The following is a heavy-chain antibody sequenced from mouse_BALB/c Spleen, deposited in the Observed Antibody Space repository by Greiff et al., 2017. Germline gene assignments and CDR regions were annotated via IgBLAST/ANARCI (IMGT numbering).Heavy chain of an antibody. CDR3: ARGRWLPYYFDY. J-gene: IGHJ2*01. CDR1: GYTFTEYT. Sequence: VQLQQSGPELVKPGASVKISCKTSGYTFTEYTMHWVKQSHGKSLEWIGGINPYNDGTKYNEKFKGKATLTSDKSSSTAYMELSSLTSEDSAVYYCARGRWLPYYFDYWGQGTTLTVSS. V-gene: IGHV1-14*01. D-gene: IGHD2-2*01. CDR2: INPYNDGT.